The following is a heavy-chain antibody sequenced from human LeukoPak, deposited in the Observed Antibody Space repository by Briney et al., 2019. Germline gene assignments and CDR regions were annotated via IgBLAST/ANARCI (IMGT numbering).Heavy chain of an antibody. J-gene: IGHJ5*02. CDR3: ARATQSWFDP. CDR1: GYTFTSYY. CDR2: INPSGGSA. V-gene: IGHV1-46*01. Sequence: ASVTVSCKASGYTFTSYYLHWVRQAPGQGLEWIGIINPSGGSASYAQKFQGRVTMTRDTSTSTVYLELSSLRSGDTGVYYCARATQSWFDPWGQGTLVTVSS.